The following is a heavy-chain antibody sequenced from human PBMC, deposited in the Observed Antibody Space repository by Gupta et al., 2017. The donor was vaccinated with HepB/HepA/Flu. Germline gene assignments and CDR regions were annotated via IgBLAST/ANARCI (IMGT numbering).Heavy chain of an antibody. CDR2: SGGRGINT. V-gene: IGHV3-23*01. J-gene: IGHJ4*02. CDR1: GFTFSSQS. CDR3: AKDRAGTITSRGPFDY. Sequence: EVQLLQSGGGFVQPGGSLRLSCAASGFTFSSQSMAWVRQSPERGLEWVSASGGRGINTYYADSVKGRFTGSRDNSKNILFLQLDSLRAEDTALYYCAKDRAGTITSRGPFDYWGQGTLVTVSS. D-gene: IGHD3-10*01.